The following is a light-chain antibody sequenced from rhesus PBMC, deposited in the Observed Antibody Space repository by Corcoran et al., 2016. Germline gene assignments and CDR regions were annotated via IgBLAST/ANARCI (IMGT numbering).Light chain of an antibody. CDR1: QDISSW. J-gene: IGKJ3*01. Sequence: IQMTQSPSSLSASVGDKVTITCRTSQDISSWLAWFKQRPGRAPNLQIYSASRLESGVPSRVSGSRSGTDFTLTISSLQPEDFATYYCQQVYSTPFTFGPGTKLEIK. CDR3: QQVYSTPFT. V-gene: IGKV1-18*01. CDR2: SAS.